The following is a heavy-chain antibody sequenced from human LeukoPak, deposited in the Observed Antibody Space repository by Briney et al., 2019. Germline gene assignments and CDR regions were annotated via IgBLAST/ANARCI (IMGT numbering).Heavy chain of an antibody. CDR1: GFTFSSYS. CDR2: ISSSSTYI. CDR3: ARARSSYGYGDAFDI. Sequence: GGSLRLSCAASGFTFSSYSMNWVGQAAGKGLEWVSFISSSSTYIYYADSLKGRFTISRDNAKNSLYLQMNSLRAEDTAVYYCARARSSYGYGDAFDIWGQGTMVTVSS. J-gene: IGHJ3*02. V-gene: IGHV3-21*06. D-gene: IGHD5-18*01.